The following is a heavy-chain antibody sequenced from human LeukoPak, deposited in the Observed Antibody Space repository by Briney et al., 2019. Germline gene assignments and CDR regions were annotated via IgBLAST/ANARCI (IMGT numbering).Heavy chain of an antibody. Sequence: GGSLRLSCAASGFTFSSYGMHWVRQAPGKGLVWVAFIRYDGSNKYYAGSVKGRFTISRDNSKNKLYLQMNSLRAEDTAVYYCAKDLGYGDYYFDYWGQGTLVTVSS. CDR3: AKDLGYGDYYFDY. D-gene: IGHD4-17*01. V-gene: IGHV3-30*02. CDR1: GFTFSSYG. J-gene: IGHJ4*02. CDR2: IRYDGSNK.